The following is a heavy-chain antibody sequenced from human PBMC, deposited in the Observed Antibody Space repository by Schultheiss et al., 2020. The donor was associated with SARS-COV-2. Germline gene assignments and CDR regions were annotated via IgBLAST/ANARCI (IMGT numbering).Heavy chain of an antibody. D-gene: IGHD2-15*01. CDR2: INHSGST. V-gene: IGHV4-34*01. J-gene: IGHJ3*02. Sequence: SETLSLTCTVSGGSLSNYYWSWIRQPPGKGLEWIGEINHSGSTNYNPSLKSRVTISVDTSKNQFSLKLSSVTATDTAVYYCARVPPYCSGGSCYSFRWAFDIWGQGTMVTVSS. CDR3: ARVPPYCSGGSCYSFRWAFDI. CDR1: GGSLSNYY.